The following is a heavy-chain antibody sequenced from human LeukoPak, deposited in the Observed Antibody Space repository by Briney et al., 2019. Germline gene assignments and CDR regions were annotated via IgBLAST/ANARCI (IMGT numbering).Heavy chain of an antibody. CDR2: IHYSGST. CDR1: GGSISSFY. J-gene: IGHJ3*02. CDR3: ARALSSTTSEDAFDI. V-gene: IGHV4-59*01. D-gene: IGHD2-2*01. Sequence: SETLSLTCTVSGGSISSFYWSRIRQPPGKGLEWIGCIHYSGSTNYNPSLKSRVTISVDTAKNQFSLKLSSVTAADTAVYYCARALSSTTSEDAFDIWGQGTMVTVSS.